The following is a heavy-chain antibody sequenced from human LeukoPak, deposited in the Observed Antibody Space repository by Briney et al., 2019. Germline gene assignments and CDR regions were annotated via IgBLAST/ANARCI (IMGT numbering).Heavy chain of an antibody. Sequence: SETLSLTCAVSGESFSGYFWTWIRQPPGKRLEWIGESNHFGSTNYNPSLKSRVTISVDTSKNQFSLKLSSVTAADTAVYYCARGLWELQKPNYFDYWGQGTLVTVSS. J-gene: IGHJ4*02. CDR1: GESFSGYF. CDR3: ARGLWELQKPNYFDY. D-gene: IGHD1-26*01. CDR2: SNHFGST. V-gene: IGHV4-34*01.